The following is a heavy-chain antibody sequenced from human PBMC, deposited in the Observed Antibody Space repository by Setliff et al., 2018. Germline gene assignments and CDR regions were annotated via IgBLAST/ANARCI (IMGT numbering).Heavy chain of an antibody. CDR2: IYHSGNT. D-gene: IGHD4-17*01. Sequence: SETLSLTCAVYGGSFSTYYWIWIRQPPGKGLEWIGTIYHSGNTYYNPSLNSRLTISVDTSKNQFSLKLTSVTAADTAVYYCARGRRTTVTHWGQGTLVTVSS. J-gene: IGHJ4*02. CDR3: ARGRRTTVTH. CDR1: GGSFSTYY. V-gene: IGHV4-34*01.